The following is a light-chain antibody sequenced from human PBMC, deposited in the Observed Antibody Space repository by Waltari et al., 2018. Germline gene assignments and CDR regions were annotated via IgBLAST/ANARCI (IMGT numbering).Light chain of an antibody. J-gene: IGKJ4*01. CDR1: QSVSTYY. CDR3: QQYGTSPPLT. Sequence: EIVLTQSPGTLSLSPGERATLSCRASQSVSTYYLAWYQHKPGQAPRLVIYGASTRAAGIPDWFSVSGSGTDFTLTISGLEPEDFAVYYCQQYGTSPPLTFGGGTKVEIK. V-gene: IGKV3-20*01. CDR2: GAS.